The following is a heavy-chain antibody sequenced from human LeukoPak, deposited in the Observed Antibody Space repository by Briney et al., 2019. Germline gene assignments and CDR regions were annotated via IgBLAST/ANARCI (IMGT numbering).Heavy chain of an antibody. CDR3: AKDDSDDSSGYYAFDI. V-gene: IGHV3-23*01. Sequence: GGSLRLSCAASGFTFRSYAMSWVRQAPAKGLEWVSAISGSGGSTYYADSVKGRFTISRDNSKNTLYLQMNILRAEDTAVYYCAKDDSDDSSGYYAFDIWGQGTMVTVSS. D-gene: IGHD3-22*01. CDR1: GFTFRSYA. CDR2: ISGSGGST. J-gene: IGHJ3*02.